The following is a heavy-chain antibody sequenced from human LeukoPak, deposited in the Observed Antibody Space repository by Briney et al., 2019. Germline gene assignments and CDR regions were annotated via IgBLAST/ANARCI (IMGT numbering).Heavy chain of an antibody. CDR1: GGSISSYY. CDR2: IYYSGST. J-gene: IGHJ6*03. CDR3: AGFLWYGELYPSYYYYYMDV. Sequence: AETLSLTCTVSGGSISSYYWSWIRQPPGKGLEGIGNIYYSGSTNYNPSLKSRVTMSVDTSKNQFSLKLSSVTAADTAVYYCAGFLWYGELYPSYYYYYMDVWGKGTTVTISS. V-gene: IGHV4-59*12. D-gene: IGHD3-10*01.